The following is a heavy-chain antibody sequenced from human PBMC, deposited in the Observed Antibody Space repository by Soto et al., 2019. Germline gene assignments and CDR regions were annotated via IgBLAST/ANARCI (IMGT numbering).Heavy chain of an antibody. V-gene: IGHV2-5*02. D-gene: IGHD6-19*01. CDR1: GFSLTSTAVG. CDR2: IYWDDDN. J-gene: IGHJ4*02. Sequence: QITLKESGPTLVKPTQTLTLTCSFSGFSLTSTAVGVNWIRQPPGKALEWLALIYWDDDNHFSPSLKSRLSVNKDTSKNQVVLTMTNMDPVDTATYYCAHGSGWLSDYWGQGILVTVSS. CDR3: AHGSGWLSDY.